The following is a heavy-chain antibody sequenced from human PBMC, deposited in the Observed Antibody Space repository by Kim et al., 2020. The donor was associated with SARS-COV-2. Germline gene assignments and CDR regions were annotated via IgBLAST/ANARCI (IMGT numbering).Heavy chain of an antibody. J-gene: IGHJ4*02. CDR3: ARARIPMIVVVKYFDY. Sequence: SETLSLTCTVSGGSISSGGYYWSWIRQHPGKGLEWIGYIYYSGSTYYNPSLKSRVTISVDTSKNQFSLKLSSVTAAATAVYYCARARIPMIVVVKYFDYWGQGTLVTVSS. V-gene: IGHV4-31*03. D-gene: IGHD3-22*01. CDR1: GGSISSGGYY. CDR2: IYYSGST.